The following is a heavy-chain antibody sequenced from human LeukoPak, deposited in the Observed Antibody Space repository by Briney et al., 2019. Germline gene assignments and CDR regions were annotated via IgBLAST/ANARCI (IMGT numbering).Heavy chain of an antibody. CDR2: ISGSGGST. Sequence: PGGSLRLSCAASGFTFSSYAMSWVRQAPGKGLEWVSGISGSGGSTNYADSVKGPFTISRDTSKNTLYLYMYSLRAEDTAVYYCPKDSRYCGNIKAIDIWGQGTMVTVSS. D-gene: IGHD2-21*01. J-gene: IGHJ3*02. CDR1: GFTFSSYA. V-gene: IGHV3-23*01. CDR3: PKDSRYCGNIKAIDI.